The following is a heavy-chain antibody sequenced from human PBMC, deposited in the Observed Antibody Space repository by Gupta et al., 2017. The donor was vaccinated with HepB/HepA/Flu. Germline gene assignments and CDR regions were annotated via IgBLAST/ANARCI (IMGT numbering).Heavy chain of an antibody. J-gene: IGHJ6*03. V-gene: IGHV1-2*02. CDR1: GSTFTGSY. D-gene: IGHD2-2*01. CDR2: INPNSGGT. Sequence: QVQLVQSGAAVQKPGASVKVSCKASGSTFTGSYMHWVRQAPGRGLEWMGWINPNSGGTKFAQKFQGRVTMTRETSISKAYMELSSLRSDDTAVYYCARGSAIVVVPAAIGHRYYYMDVWGKGTTVTVSS. CDR3: ARGSAIVVVPAAIGHRYYYMDV.